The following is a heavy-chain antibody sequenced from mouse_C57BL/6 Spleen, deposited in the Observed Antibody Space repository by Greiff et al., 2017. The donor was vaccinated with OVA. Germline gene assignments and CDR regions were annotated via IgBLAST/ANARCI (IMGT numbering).Heavy chain of an antibody. Sequence: EVKVVESGGGLVQPGGSLKLSCAASGFTFSDYYMYWVRQTPEKRLEWVAYISNGGGSTYYPDTVKGRFTISRDNAKNTLYLQMSRLKSEDTAMYYSARITTVEYYAMDYWGQGTSDTVSS. V-gene: IGHV5-12*01. CDR1: GFTFSDYY. CDR3: ARITTVEYYAMDY. J-gene: IGHJ4*01. D-gene: IGHD1-1*01. CDR2: ISNGGGST.